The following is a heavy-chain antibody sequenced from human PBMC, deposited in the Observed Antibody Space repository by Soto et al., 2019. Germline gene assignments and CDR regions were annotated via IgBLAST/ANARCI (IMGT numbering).Heavy chain of an antibody. D-gene: IGHD2-8*01. V-gene: IGHV1-2*04. CDR1: GYSFTDYH. CDR2: INPKSGGT. CDR3: ARGDSTDCSNGVCSFFYNHDMDV. Sequence: SVTVSCKASGYSFTDYHIHWVRQAPGQGLEWLGRINPKSGGTSTAQKFQGWVTMTTDTSISTASMELTRLTSDDTAIYYCARGDSTDCSNGVCSFFYNHDMDVWGQGTTVTVSS. J-gene: IGHJ6*02.